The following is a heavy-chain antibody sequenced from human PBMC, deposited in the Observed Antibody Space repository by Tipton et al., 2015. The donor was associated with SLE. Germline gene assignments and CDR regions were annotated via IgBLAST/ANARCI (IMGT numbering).Heavy chain of an antibody. Sequence: TLSLTCTVSGGSISSYYWSWIRQPPGKGLEWIGYIYYSGGTNYNPSLKSRVTISVDTSTNQFSLKLSSVTAADTAVYYCARIPLVGATGGCWFDPWGQGTLVTVSS. D-gene: IGHD1-26*01. J-gene: IGHJ5*02. V-gene: IGHV4-59*01. CDR1: GGSISSYY. CDR3: ARIPLVGATGGCWFDP. CDR2: IYYSGGT.